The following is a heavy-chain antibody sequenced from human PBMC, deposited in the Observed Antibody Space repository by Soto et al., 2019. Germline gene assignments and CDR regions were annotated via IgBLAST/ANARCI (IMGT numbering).Heavy chain of an antibody. Sequence: ASVKVSCKASGYTFTGYYMHWVRQAPGQGLEWMGWINPNSGGTNYAQKFQGRVTMTRDTSISTAYMELSRLRSDDTAVYYCARDCTNGVCYSLDYWGQGTLVTVSS. V-gene: IGHV1-2*02. CDR1: GYTFTGYY. D-gene: IGHD2-8*01. J-gene: IGHJ4*02. CDR2: INPNSGGT. CDR3: ARDCTNGVCYSLDY.